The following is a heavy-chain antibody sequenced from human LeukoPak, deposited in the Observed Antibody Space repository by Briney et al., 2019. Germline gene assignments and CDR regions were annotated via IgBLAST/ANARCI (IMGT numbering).Heavy chain of an antibody. J-gene: IGHJ6*03. CDR3: ARATFWSRYQRDSWYMDV. CDR1: GFTVSSNY. CDR2: IYSGGST. D-gene: IGHD3-3*01. V-gene: IGHV3-66*02. Sequence: GGSLRLSCAASGFTVSSNYMTLVRQAPGKGLEWVSVIYSGGSTYYADSVKGRFTISRDNSENTLYLHMNSLRAEDTAVYYCARATFWSRYQRDSWYMDVWANGTTVTVSS.